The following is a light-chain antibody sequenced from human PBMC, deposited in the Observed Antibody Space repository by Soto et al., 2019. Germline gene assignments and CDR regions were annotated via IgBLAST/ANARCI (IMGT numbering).Light chain of an antibody. CDR1: FSNIGSNY. V-gene: IGLV1-47*02. CDR2: TND. CDR3: AVWDDSLRGWV. J-gene: IGLJ3*02. Sequence: QSVLTQPPSASGTPGQRVTISCSGRFSNIGSNYVYWYQQLPGTAPKLLIFTNDQRTSGVPGRFSGSKSGTSASLAISGFRSEEEADYYCAVWDDSLRGWVFGGGT.